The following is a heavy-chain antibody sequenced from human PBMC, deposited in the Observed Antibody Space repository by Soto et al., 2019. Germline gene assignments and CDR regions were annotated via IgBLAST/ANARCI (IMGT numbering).Heavy chain of an antibody. V-gene: IGHV3-74*01. CDR3: ARDRPDISNPTDHPMFDY. J-gene: IGHJ4*02. CDR2: INSDGSST. D-gene: IGHD6-6*01. Sequence: GGSLRLSCSAAGFIFSSHWMHWVRESAEKGLVSVSRINSDGSSTAYADSVKGRFTISRDNAKNTLYLQMNSLRVEDTAVYYCARDRPDISNPTDHPMFDYWGQGTQVTVSS. CDR1: GFIFSSHW.